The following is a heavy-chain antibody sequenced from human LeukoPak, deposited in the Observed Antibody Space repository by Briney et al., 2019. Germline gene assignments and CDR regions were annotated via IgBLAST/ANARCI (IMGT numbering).Heavy chain of an antibody. CDR2: INKSGGIT. Sequence: GGSLRLSCAASGFTFTSYAMSWVRQAPGKGLEWVSTINKSGGITYYADSVKGRFTISRDNSKNTLYLQMDSPGAEDTAVYYCAKDGDYYGSGSSLDYWGQGTLVTVSS. CDR1: GFTFTSYA. D-gene: IGHD3-10*01. V-gene: IGHV3-23*01. CDR3: AKDGDYYGSGSSLDY. J-gene: IGHJ4*02.